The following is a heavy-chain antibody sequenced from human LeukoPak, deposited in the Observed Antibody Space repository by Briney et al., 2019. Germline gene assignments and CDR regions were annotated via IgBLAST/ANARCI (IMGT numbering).Heavy chain of an antibody. CDR2: IYYSGST. J-gene: IGHJ2*01. V-gene: IGHV4-39*07. Sequence: PSETLSLTCTVSGGSISSRSSYWAWVRQPPGKGLEWIGSIYYSGSTYYNPSLKSRVTISVDTSKNQFSLKLSSVTAADTAVYYCARVYYSNSYDYWYFDLWGRGTLVTVSS. D-gene: IGHD6-13*01. CDR1: GGSISSRSSY. CDR3: ARVYYSNSYDYWYFDL.